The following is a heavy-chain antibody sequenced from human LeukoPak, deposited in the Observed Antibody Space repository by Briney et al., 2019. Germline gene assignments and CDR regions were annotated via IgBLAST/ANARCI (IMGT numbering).Heavy chain of an antibody. V-gene: IGHV3-11*01. CDR3: ARDREPLHRGDAFDI. Sequence: PGGSLRLSCAASGFTFSDYYMSWIRQAPGKGLEWVSYISSSGSTIYYADSVKGRFTISRDNAKNSLYLQMNSLRAEDTALYYCARDREPLHRGDAFDIWGQGTMVTVSS. CDR1: GFTFSDYY. J-gene: IGHJ3*02. D-gene: IGHD1-14*01. CDR2: ISSSGSTI.